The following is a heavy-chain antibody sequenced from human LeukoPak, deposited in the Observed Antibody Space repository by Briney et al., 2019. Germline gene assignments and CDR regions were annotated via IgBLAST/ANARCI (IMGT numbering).Heavy chain of an antibody. Sequence: GGSLRLSCAASGFTFSSYSMNWVRQAPGKGLEWVSSISRSGSYRNYADSVRGRFTISRDNAKNSLYLQMNSLRAEDTAVYYCARDREQQLALGYFDLWGRGTLVSVSS. CDR1: GFTFSSYS. J-gene: IGHJ2*01. CDR2: ISRSGSYR. D-gene: IGHD6-13*01. CDR3: ARDREQQLALGYFDL. V-gene: IGHV3-21*01.